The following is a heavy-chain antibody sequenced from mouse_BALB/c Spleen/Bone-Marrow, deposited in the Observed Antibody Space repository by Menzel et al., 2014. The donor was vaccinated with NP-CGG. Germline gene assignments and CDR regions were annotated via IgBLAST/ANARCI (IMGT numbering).Heavy chain of an antibody. CDR3: ASYYYGSSGFAY. J-gene: IGHJ3*01. Sequence: VQLQQPGAELVKPGASVKLSCTASGFNIKDTYMHWVKQRPEQGLEWIGRIDPANGNTKYDPKFQGKATITADTSSNTAYLQLSSLTSDDTAVYYCASYYYGSSGFAYWGQGTLVTVSA. D-gene: IGHD1-1*01. CDR1: GFNIKDTY. V-gene: IGHV14-3*02. CDR2: IDPANGNT.